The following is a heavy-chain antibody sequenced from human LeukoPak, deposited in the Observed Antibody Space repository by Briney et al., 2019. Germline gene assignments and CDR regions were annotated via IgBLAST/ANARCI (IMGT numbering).Heavy chain of an antibody. Sequence: ASVKVSCKASGYTFTSYYMHWVRQAPGQGLEWMGIINPSGGSTSYAQKFQGRVTMTRDTSTSTVYMELSSLRSEDTAVYYCARDRGDGTEVDYYYYGMDVWGQGTTVTVSS. CDR3: ARDRGDGTEVDYYYYGMDV. CDR2: INPSGGST. J-gene: IGHJ6*02. CDR1: GYTFTSYY. D-gene: IGHD5-12*01. V-gene: IGHV1-46*01.